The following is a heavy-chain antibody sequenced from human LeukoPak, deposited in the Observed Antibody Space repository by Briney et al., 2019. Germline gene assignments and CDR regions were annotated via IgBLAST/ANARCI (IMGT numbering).Heavy chain of an antibody. CDR3: ATGNGHAFDI. Sequence: GGSLRLSCAASGFTFSNYAMSWVRQAPGKGLEWVSAISGSGGTTYYADSVRGRFSISRDNSDNTLFLQMNSLRTEDTAVYYCATGNGHAFDIWGQGTMVTVSA. D-gene: IGHD3-10*01. CDR2: ISGSGGTT. J-gene: IGHJ3*02. V-gene: IGHV3-23*01. CDR1: GFTFSNYA.